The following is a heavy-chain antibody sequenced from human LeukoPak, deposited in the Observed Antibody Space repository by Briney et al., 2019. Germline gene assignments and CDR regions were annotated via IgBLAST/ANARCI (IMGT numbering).Heavy chain of an antibody. CDR1: GGSISSYY. CDR2: IYYSGST. J-gene: IGHJ4*02. D-gene: IGHD3-9*01. Sequence: PSETLSLTCTVSGGSISSYYWSWIRQPPGKGLEWIGYIYYSGSTNYNPSLESRVTISVDTSKNQFSLKLSSVTAADTAVYYCARVPHYDILTGYYTSPYYFDYWGQGTLVTVSS. CDR3: ARVPHYDILTGYYTSPYYFDY. V-gene: IGHV4-59*01.